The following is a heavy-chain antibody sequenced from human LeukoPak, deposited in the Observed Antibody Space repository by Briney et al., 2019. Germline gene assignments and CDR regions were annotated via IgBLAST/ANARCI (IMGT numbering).Heavy chain of an antibody. D-gene: IGHD2-15*01. J-gene: IGHJ4*02. V-gene: IGHV3-48*01. CDR2: ISSSSSTI. CDR1: GFTFSSYS. CDR3: ARDGGRREDY. Sequence: GGSLRLSCAASGFTFSSYSMNWVRQAPGKGLEWVSYISSSSSTIYYADSVKGRFTISRDNAKNSLYLQMNSLRAEDTAVYYCARDGGRREDYWGQGALVTVSS.